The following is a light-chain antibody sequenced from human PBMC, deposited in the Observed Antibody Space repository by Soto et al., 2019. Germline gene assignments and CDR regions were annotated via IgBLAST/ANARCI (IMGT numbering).Light chain of an antibody. Sequence: QSVLTQPASVSGSPGQSITISCTGTSSDITTYSYVSWYQQHPGKAPKLIIHEVTNRPSGVSDRFSGSKSGSTASLTISGLQAEDEAYYFCSSYRNINALEVFGGGTKLTVL. CDR1: SSDITTYSY. J-gene: IGLJ2*01. V-gene: IGLV2-14*01. CDR2: EVT. CDR3: SSYRNINALEV.